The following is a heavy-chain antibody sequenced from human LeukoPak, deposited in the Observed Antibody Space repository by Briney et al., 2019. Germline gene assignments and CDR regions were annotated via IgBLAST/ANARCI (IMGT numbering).Heavy chain of an antibody. J-gene: IGHJ4*02. Sequence: PAGSLRLSCAASGFTFSTYNMGWVHQAPGKGLEWVSYITPSGSALYYADSVTGRFTISRDNANNSLYLQVNSLRDEDTAIYYCARVRSTYYFDYWGQGTLVTVSS. CDR3: ARVRSTYYFDY. D-gene: IGHD2-2*01. V-gene: IGHV3-48*02. CDR2: ITPSGSAL. CDR1: GFTFSTYN.